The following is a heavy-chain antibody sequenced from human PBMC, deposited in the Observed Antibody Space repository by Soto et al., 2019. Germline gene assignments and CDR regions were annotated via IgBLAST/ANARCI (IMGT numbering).Heavy chain of an antibody. CDR1: GGTFSSYA. CDR2: IIPIFGTA. CDR3: ARDKRYSSGCLDY. D-gene: IGHD6-19*01. Sequence: ASVKVSCKASGGTFSSYAISWVRRAPGQGLEWMGGIIPIFGTANYAQKFQGRVTITADESTSTAYMELSSLRSEDTAVYYCARDKRYSSGCLDYWGQGTLVTVSS. J-gene: IGHJ4*02. V-gene: IGHV1-69*13.